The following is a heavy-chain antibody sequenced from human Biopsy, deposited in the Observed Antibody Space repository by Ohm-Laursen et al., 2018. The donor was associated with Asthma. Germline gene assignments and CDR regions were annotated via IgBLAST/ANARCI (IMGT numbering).Heavy chain of an antibody. J-gene: IGHJ4*01. Sequence: SLRLSCSASGFSFDDCAMHWVRQPPGRGLEWVSGISWISGNIDYAVSVKGRFTISRDNAKNSLYLQMQSLRPEDTAFYYCAKSADYYDSTDYLDFWGRGTLVTVSS. CDR2: ISWISGNI. V-gene: IGHV3-9*01. D-gene: IGHD3-22*01. CDR3: AKSADYYDSTDYLDF. CDR1: GFSFDDCA.